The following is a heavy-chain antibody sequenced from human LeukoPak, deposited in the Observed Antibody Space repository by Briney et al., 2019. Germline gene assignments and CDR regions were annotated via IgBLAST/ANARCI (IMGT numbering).Heavy chain of an antibody. V-gene: IGHV1-69*13. J-gene: IGHJ5*02. CDR2: IIPIFGTA. CDR1: GGTFSSYA. CDR3: ARGGGVVVPAAMTHWFDP. Sequence: ASVKVSCKASGGTFSSYAISWVRQAPGQGLEWMGGIIPIFGTANYAQKFQGRVTITADESTSTVYMELSSLRSEDTAVYYCARGGGVVVPAAMTHWFDPWGQGTLVTVSS. D-gene: IGHD2-2*01.